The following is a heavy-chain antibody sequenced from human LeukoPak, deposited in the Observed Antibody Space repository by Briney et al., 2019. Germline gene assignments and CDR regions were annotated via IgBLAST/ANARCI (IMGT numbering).Heavy chain of an antibody. V-gene: IGHV4-59*01. CDR1: GGSFSGYY. J-gene: IGHJ3*02. CDR2: IYYSGST. Sequence: ASETLSLTCAVYGGSFSGYYWSWIRQPPGKGLEWIGYIYYSGSTNYNPSLKSRVTISLDTSKNQFSLKLSSVIAADTAAYYCARVGGAPLGAFDIWGQGTMVTVSS. D-gene: IGHD3-16*01. CDR3: ARVGGAPLGAFDI.